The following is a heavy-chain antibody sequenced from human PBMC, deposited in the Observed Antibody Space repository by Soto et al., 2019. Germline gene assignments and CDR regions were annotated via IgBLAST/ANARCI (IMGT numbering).Heavy chain of an antibody. J-gene: IGHJ4*02. CDR1: GYTFMDYY. Sequence: GASVKVSCKASGYTFMDYYMHWVRQAPGQGLEWMGWINPKSGGTKYAQNFQGWVTMARDTSISTAYMELSRLKSDDTAVYYCARSANYEYYFDNWGQGTLVTVS. V-gene: IGHV1-2*04. D-gene: IGHD1-7*01. CDR2: INPKSGGT. CDR3: ARSANYEYYFDN.